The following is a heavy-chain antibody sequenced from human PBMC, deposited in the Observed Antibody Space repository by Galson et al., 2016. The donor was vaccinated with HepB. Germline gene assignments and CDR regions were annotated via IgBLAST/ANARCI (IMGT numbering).Heavy chain of an antibody. CDR3: ARAYSRLGRWRLLYYFDY. J-gene: IGHJ4*02. Sequence: SLRLSCAASGFIFRSHWMSWVRQAPGKGLEWVANINQDGSETYYVDSVKGRFTISSDNAKNSLYLQMNSLRAEDTAVYYCARAYSRLGRWRLLYYFDYWGQGTLVTVSS. V-gene: IGHV3-7*01. D-gene: IGHD2/OR15-2a*01. CDR2: INQDGSET. CDR1: GFIFRSHW.